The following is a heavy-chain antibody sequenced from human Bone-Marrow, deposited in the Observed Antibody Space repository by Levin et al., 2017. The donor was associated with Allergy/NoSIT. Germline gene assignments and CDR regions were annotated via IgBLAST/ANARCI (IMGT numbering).Heavy chain of an antibody. CDR2: ISYDGSNK. CDR3: AKDLRPGGGSGSYIH. CDR1: GFTFSSYG. J-gene: IGHJ4*02. Sequence: GESLKISCAASGFTFSSYGMHWVRQAPGKGLEWVAVISYDGSNKYYADSVKGRFTISRDNSKNTLYLQMNSLRAEDTAVYYCAKDLRPGGGSGSYIHWGQVTLVTVSS. V-gene: IGHV3-30*18. D-gene: IGHD3-10*01.